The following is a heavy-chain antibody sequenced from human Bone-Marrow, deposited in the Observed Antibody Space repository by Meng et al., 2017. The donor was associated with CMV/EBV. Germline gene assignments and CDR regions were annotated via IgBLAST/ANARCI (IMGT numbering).Heavy chain of an antibody. CDR1: GFTFSSYA. CDR3: ARVRLAAQYNWFDP. CDR2: ISYDGSNK. Sequence: GESLKISCAASGFTFSSYAMHWVRQAPGKGLEWVAVISYDGSNKYYADSVMGRFTISRDNSKNTLYLQMNSLRAEDTAVYYCARVRLAAQYNWFDPWGQGTLVTVSS. J-gene: IGHJ5*02. D-gene: IGHD2-15*01. V-gene: IGHV3-30-3*01.